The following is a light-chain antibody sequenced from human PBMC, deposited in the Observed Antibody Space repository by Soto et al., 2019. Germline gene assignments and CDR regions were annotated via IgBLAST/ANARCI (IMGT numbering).Light chain of an antibody. CDR2: GNN. J-gene: IGLJ2*01. CDR3: QTYDGSLSVSV. CDR1: SSNIGAGYD. V-gene: IGLV1-40*01. Sequence: QSVLTQPPSVSGAPGQRVTMSCTGSSSNIGAGYDVHWYQQLPGTAPKLLIFGNNNRPSGVPDRFSGSKSGTSASLAIAGLQAEDEADYHCQTYDGSLSVSVFGGGTKLTVL.